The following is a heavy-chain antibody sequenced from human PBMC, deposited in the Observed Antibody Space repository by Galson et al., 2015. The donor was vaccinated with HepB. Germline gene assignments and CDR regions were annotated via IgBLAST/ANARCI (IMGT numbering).Heavy chain of an antibody. Sequence: SVKVSCKASGYTFTSYYLHWVRQAPGQGLEWMGMINPSGGTTNYAQKLQGRITVTRDTSTNTVYMELSSLGSEDTAIYYCTRDSLGNYQFDYWGRGTLVTVSS. V-gene: IGHV1-46*01. CDR1: GYTFTSYY. J-gene: IGHJ4*02. D-gene: IGHD1-7*01. CDR3: TRDSLGNYQFDY. CDR2: INPSGGTT.